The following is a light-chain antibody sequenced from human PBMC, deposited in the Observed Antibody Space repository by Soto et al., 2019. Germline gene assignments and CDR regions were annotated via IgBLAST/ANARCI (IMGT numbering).Light chain of an antibody. Sequence: EIVLTQSPATLSLSPGERATLSCRASQTVSRMYLSWFQQKPGQAPRLLIYGTSTRATGIPVRFTGGGAGTDFTLTISSLQPEDFAVYFCHQDINLPWTFGQGTKVDIK. CDR2: GTS. CDR3: HQDINLPWT. CDR1: QTVSRMY. J-gene: IGKJ1*01. V-gene: IGKV3D-7*01.